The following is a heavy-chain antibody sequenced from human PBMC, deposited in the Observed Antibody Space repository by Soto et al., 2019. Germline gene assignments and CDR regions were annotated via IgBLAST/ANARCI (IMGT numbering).Heavy chain of an antibody. D-gene: IGHD2-8*01. V-gene: IGHV3-30*03. Sequence: QVQLVESGGGVVQPGRSLRLSCAASGFTLSRYGMHWVRQPPGRGLGGWEVISFEGSTQYYADSVKGRFTISRDNSKDTLSLQIHSLRPEDTAVYYCARGAEHQVLSRDYFYGMDVWGQGTTVSVSS. CDR2: ISFEGSTQ. CDR1: GFTLSRYG. CDR3: ARGAEHQVLSRDYFYGMDV. J-gene: IGHJ6*02.